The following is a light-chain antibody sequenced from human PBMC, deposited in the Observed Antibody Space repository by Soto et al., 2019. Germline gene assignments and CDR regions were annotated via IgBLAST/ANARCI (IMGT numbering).Light chain of an antibody. CDR2: EVS. CDR3: SSYAGSNNYV. Sequence: QSALTQPPSASGSPGQSVTISCTGTSSDVGGYNYVSWYQQNPSKAPKLMIYEVSKRPSGVPDRFSGSKSDNTASLTVSGLQAEDEADYYCSSYAGSNNYVFGTGTKVTVL. CDR1: SSDVGGYNY. J-gene: IGLJ1*01. V-gene: IGLV2-8*01.